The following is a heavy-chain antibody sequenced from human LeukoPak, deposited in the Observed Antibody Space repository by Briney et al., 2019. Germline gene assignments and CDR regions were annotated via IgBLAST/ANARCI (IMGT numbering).Heavy chain of an antibody. D-gene: IGHD5-18*01. CDR1: GYSISSDNY. CDR3: ARAPPGYSYTPVVASYPFGIDY. V-gene: IGHV4-38-2*01. CDR2: IYHSGST. J-gene: IGHJ4*02. Sequence: SETLSLTCAVSGYSISSDNYWVWIRQPPGQGLEWTGGIYHSGSTYYNPSLKSRVTISVDTSKNQFSLKLSSVTAADTAVYYCARAPPGYSYTPVVASYPFGIDYWGQGTLVTVSS.